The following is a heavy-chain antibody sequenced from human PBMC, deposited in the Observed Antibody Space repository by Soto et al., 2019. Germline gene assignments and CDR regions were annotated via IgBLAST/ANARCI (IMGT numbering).Heavy chain of an antibody. J-gene: IGHJ6*02. CDR1: GFIFANYG. CDR3: AKARGANNWANYYGLDV. CDR2: ITYEGSNK. D-gene: IGHD1-1*01. Sequence: LRLSCAASGFIFANYGMHWVRQAPGKGLEWVALITYEGSNKYYADAVKGRFTISRDNAKNMVSLQMDSLRAEDTAVYYCAKARGANNWANYYGLDVWGQGTTVTVSS. V-gene: IGHV3-30*18.